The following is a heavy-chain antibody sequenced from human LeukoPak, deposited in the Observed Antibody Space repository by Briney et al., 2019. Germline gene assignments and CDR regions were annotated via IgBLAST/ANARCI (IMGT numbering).Heavy chain of an antibody. J-gene: IGHJ6*03. CDR1: EFTFVRYA. CDR2: ISSSSFKI. Sequence: GGSLRLPCAASEFTFVRYAMNWVRQAPGKGLEGVSYISSSSFKIGYADSVKGRFTISRDNSKNSLYLQMDSLRVEDTAVYYCVRDPSYGSSWYYYMDVWGKGTTVTVSS. V-gene: IGHV3-48*04. CDR3: VRDPSYGSSWYYYMDV. D-gene: IGHD6-13*01.